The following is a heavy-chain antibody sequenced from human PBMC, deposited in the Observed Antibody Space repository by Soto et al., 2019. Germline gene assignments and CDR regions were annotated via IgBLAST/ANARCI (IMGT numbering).Heavy chain of an antibody. Sequence: GESLKISCIPSGYSFTKYWIGWVRQMPGKGLVWMGIIYPGDSDTRYTSSFQGQVTISADKSISTAYLQWSSLKASDTAIYYWARRGPYYDDDSAYWDVDVWAQGTTLPVSS. CDR1: GYSFTKYW. V-gene: IGHV5-51*01. D-gene: IGHD3-16*01. CDR2: IYPGDSDT. CDR3: ARRGPYYDDDSAYWDVDV. J-gene: IGHJ6*01.